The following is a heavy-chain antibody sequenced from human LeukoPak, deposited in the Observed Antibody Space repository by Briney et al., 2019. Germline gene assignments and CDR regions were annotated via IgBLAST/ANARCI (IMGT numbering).Heavy chain of an antibody. CDR2: ISSSGGNT. CDR1: GFTFSSYA. J-gene: IGHJ3*02. D-gene: IGHD2-2*01. V-gene: IGHV3-23*01. Sequence: PGGSLRLSCAASGFTFSSYAMSWVRQAPGKGLEWVSAISSSGGNTYYADSVKGRFTISRDNSKNTLYLQMNSLRAEDTAVYYCAKFPLKDCSTTSCYAFDIWGQGTMVTVSS. CDR3: AKFPLKDCSTTSCYAFDI.